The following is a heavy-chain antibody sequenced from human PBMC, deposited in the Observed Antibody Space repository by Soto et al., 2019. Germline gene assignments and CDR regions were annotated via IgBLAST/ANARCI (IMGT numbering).Heavy chain of an antibody. Sequence: GGSLRLSCAASGFTFSSYAMHWVRQAPGKGLEWVAVISYDGSNKYYADSVKGRFTISRDNSKNTLYLQMNSPRADDTAVYYCARDFLVAAHYYFDYWGQGTLVTVSS. D-gene: IGHD2-15*01. V-gene: IGHV3-30-3*01. CDR2: ISYDGSNK. CDR3: ARDFLVAAHYYFDY. J-gene: IGHJ4*02. CDR1: GFTFSSYA.